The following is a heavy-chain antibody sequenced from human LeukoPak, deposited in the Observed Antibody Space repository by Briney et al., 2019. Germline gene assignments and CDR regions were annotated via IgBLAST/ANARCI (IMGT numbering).Heavy chain of an antibody. CDR3: ARDRNYDFWSGYSLPFDY. V-gene: IGHV3-33*01. Sequence: PGRSLRLSCAASGFTFSSYGMHWVRQAPGKGLEWVAVIWYDGSNKYYADSVKGRFTISRDNSKNTLYLQMNSLRAEDTAVYYCARDRNYDFWSGYSLPFDYWGQGTLVTVSS. J-gene: IGHJ4*02. D-gene: IGHD3-3*01. CDR1: GFTFSSYG. CDR2: IWYDGSNK.